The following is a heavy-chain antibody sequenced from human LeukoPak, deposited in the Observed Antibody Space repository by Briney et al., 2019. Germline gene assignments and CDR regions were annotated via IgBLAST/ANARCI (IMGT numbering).Heavy chain of an antibody. CDR3: ARHGRPPLGPYWYFDL. CDR2: INHSGST. CDR1: GGSFSGYY. D-gene: IGHD1-1*01. J-gene: IGHJ2*01. Sequence: SETLSLTCAVYGGSFSGYYWSWIRQPPGKGLEWIGEINHSGSTNYNPSLKSRVTISVDTSKNQFSLKLSSVTAADTAVYYCARHGRPPLGPYWYFDLWGRGTLVTVSS. V-gene: IGHV4-34*01.